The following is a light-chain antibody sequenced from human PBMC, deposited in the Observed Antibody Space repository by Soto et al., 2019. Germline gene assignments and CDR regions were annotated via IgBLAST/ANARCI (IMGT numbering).Light chain of an antibody. J-gene: IGLJ1*01. Sequence: QSVLIQPASVLESPGQSITISCTGTSSDVGSYNLVSWYQQHPGKAPKLIIYEDSKRPSGVSNRFSGSKSGNTASLTISGLQTEDEADYYCCSYADSSTYVFGTGTKVTVL. CDR1: SSDVGSYNL. CDR2: EDS. CDR3: CSYADSSTYV. V-gene: IGLV2-23*01.